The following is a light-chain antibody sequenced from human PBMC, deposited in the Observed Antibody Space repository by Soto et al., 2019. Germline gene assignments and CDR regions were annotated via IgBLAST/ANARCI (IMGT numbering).Light chain of an antibody. CDR1: QSISSW. V-gene: IGKV1-5*03. J-gene: IGKJ5*01. Sequence: DIQMTQSPSTLSASVGDRVTITCRASQSISSWLAWYQQKPGRAPKLLIYKASSLESRVPSRFSGSGSGTEFTLTINSLQHNDFAPYYYQQYKIYTYAFGQGTRLGI. CDR3: QQYKIYTYA. CDR2: KAS.